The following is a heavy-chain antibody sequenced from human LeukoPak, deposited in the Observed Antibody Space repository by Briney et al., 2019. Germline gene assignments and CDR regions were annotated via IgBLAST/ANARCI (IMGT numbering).Heavy chain of an antibody. D-gene: IGHD7-27*01. CDR2: ISKGSGYI. Sequence: PGGSLRLSCAASGFSFSDYSLNWVRQAPGKGLEWVSSISKGSGYIYYTGSVKGRFTISRDNAKNSLFLQMNSLRAEDTAVYYCVRDLGRESIFDYWGQGTLVTVSS. CDR1: GFSFSDYS. V-gene: IGHV3-21*01. J-gene: IGHJ4*02. CDR3: VRDLGRESIFDY.